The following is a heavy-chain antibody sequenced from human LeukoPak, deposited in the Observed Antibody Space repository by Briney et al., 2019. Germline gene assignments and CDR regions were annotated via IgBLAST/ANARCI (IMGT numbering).Heavy chain of an antibody. J-gene: IGHJ4*02. Sequence: PSETLSLTCTVSGGSISSSSYYWSWIRQPPGKGLEWIGEITYDGSTNYNPSLKSRVTISVDTSKIQFSLNLSSVTAADTSIYYCARGLASGYPPIPFDYWGQGTQVTVSS. V-gene: IGHV4-39*07. CDR2: ITYDGST. D-gene: IGHD3-3*01. CDR1: GGSISSSSYY. CDR3: ARGLASGYPPIPFDY.